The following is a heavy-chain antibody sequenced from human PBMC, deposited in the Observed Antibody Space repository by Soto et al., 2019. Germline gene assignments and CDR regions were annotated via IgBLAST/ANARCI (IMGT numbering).Heavy chain of an antibody. CDR3: AKETASGWYDY. V-gene: IGHV3-23*01. CDR1: GFTFSSHA. Sequence: GGSLRLSCAASGFTFSSHAMSWVRQAPGKGLEWVSLIRGSGSSTYYADSVKGRFTISRDNSKNTLYLQMNSLRAEDTAVYYCAKETASGWYDYWGQGTVVTVSS. D-gene: IGHD6-19*01. CDR2: IRGSGSST. J-gene: IGHJ4*02.